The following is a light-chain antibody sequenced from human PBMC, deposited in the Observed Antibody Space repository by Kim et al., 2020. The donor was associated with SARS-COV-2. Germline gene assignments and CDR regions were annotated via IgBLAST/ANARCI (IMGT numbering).Light chain of an antibody. CDR2: AAS. Sequence: LSPGESDTLSCRASESINSRYLAWYQQKPGQAPRLLIYAASSRATGISDRFSGSGSGTDFTLTISRLEPEDIAVYYCQQYGTSLYTFGQGTKLEI. V-gene: IGKV3-20*01. J-gene: IGKJ2*01. CDR3: QQYGTSLYT. CDR1: ESINSRY.